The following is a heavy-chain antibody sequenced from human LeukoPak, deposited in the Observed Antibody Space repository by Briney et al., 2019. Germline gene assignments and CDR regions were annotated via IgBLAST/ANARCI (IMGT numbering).Heavy chain of an antibody. CDR3: ARDSVGVSGSFASFDI. Sequence: GGSLRLSCAASGFTFSSYGMHWVRQAPGKGLEWVAFIRYDGSNKYYADSVKGRFTISRDNSKNTLYLQMNSLRAEDTAVYYCARDSVGVSGSFASFDIWGQGTMVTVSS. CDR1: GFTFSSYG. V-gene: IGHV3-30*02. J-gene: IGHJ3*02. D-gene: IGHD3-16*01. CDR2: IRYDGSNK.